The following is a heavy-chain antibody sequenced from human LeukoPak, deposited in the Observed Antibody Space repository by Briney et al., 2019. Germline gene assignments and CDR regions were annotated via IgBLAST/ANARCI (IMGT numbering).Heavy chain of an antibody. CDR3: TSTLGY. CDR2: IKTKTDGGTT. V-gene: IGHV3-15*01. CDR1: GFTFSNAW. J-gene: IGHJ4*02. Sequence: GGSLRLSCVGSGFTFSNAWMTWVRQAPGKGLEWVGRIKTKTDGGTTDYAAPVKGRFTISRDDSRNTLYLQMDSLRTEDTAVYYCTSTLGYWGQGALVTVSS.